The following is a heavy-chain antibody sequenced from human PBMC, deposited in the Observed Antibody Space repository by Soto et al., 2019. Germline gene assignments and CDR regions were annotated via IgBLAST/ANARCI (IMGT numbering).Heavy chain of an antibody. V-gene: IGHV1-18*04. CDR3: ARNRRGVVVAAYIDY. CDR1: GYTFTSYG. J-gene: IGHJ4*02. CDR2: ISAYNGNT. D-gene: IGHD2-15*01. Sequence: QVQLVQSGAEVKKPGASVKVSCKASGYTFTSYGISWVRQAPGQGLEWMGWISAYNGNTNYAQKLQGRVTMTSDTSTSTAYMELRSLRSDDTAVYYCARNRRGVVVAAYIDYWGQGTLVTVSS.